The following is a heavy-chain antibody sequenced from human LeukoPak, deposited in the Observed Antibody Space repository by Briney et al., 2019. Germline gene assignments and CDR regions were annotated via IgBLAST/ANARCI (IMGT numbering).Heavy chain of an antibody. CDR1: GGSISSYY. D-gene: IGHD3-22*01. CDR3: ARVGLQYYYDSSGYYFDY. J-gene: IGHJ4*02. CDR2: IYYSGST. V-gene: IGHV4-59*01. Sequence: SETLSLTCTVSGGSISSYYWSWIRQPPVKGLEWIGYIYYSGSTNYNPSLKSRVTISVDTSKNQFSLKLSSVTAADTAVYYCARVGLQYYYDSSGYYFDYWGQGTLVTVSS.